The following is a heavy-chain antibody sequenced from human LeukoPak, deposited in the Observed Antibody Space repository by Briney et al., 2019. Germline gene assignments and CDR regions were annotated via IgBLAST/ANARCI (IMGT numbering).Heavy chain of an antibody. CDR1: GYTFTSYD. CDR3: ARDYSNYDGTFDY. J-gene: IGHJ4*02. V-gene: IGHV1-8*03. CDR2: MNPNSGNT. Sequence: ASVKVSCKASGYTFTSYDINWVRQATGQGLEWMGWMNPNSGNTGYAQKFQGRVTITRNTSISTAYMELSSLRSEDTAVYYCARDYSNYDGTFDYWGQGTLVTVSS. D-gene: IGHD4-11*01.